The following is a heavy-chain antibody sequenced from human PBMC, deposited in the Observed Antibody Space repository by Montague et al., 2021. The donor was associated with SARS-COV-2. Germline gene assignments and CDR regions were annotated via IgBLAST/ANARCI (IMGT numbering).Heavy chain of an antibody. CDR3: VREGRSSAYAMDY. Sequence: SETLSLTCTVSGASMSGSYWGWVRQPPGKVPEWIGNIYSSGSTHYNPSLKSRVTISVDTSKSQFSLRLTSVTAADTAVYYCVREGRSSAYAMDYWGQGTLVTVSS. J-gene: IGHJ4*02. CDR1: GASMSGSY. V-gene: IGHV4-59*01. CDR2: IYSSGST. D-gene: IGHD3-22*01.